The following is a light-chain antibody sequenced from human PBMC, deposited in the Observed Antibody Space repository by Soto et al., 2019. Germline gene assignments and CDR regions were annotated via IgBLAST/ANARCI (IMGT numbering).Light chain of an antibody. Sequence: DIQMTQSPSSLSASVGDRVTITCRASQSITTYLNWYQQKPGKAPKLLIYKASTLKSGVPSRFSGSGSGTEFTLTISSLQPDDFATYYCQHYNSYSEAFGQGTK. CDR1: QSITTY. CDR2: KAS. J-gene: IGKJ1*01. V-gene: IGKV1-5*03. CDR3: QHYNSYSEA.